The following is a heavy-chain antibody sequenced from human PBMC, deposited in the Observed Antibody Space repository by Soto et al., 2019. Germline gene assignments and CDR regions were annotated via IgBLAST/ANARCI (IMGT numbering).Heavy chain of an antibody. J-gene: IGHJ4*02. CDR3: ARGASSFDN. V-gene: IGHV3-53*01. Sequence: GGSLRLSCAASGISVGTNYLTWVRQAPGKGLEWVSFIYSDGTTYYADSVKGRFTISRDTSNNTLYLQMNSLRAEATAVYYCARGASSFDNWGQGTLVTVSS. CDR1: GISVGTNY. CDR2: IYSDGTT.